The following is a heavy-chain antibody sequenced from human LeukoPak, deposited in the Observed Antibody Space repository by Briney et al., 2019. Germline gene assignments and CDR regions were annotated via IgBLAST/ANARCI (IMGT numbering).Heavy chain of an antibody. D-gene: IGHD1-26*01. CDR3: ARGGEWEPTSS. V-gene: IGHV4-30-2*01. Sequence: SETLSLTCAVSGGSISSGGYSWSWIRQPPGKGLEWIGYIYHSGSTYYNPSLKSRVTISVDRSKNQFSLKLSSVTAADTAVYYCARGGEWEPTSSWGQGTLVTVSS. J-gene: IGHJ5*02. CDR2: IYHSGST. CDR1: GGSISSGGYS.